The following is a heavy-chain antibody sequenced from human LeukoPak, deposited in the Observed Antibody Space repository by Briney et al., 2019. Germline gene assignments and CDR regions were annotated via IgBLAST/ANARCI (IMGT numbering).Heavy chain of an antibody. Sequence: GGSLRLSCAASGFIFSSYAMSWVRQAPGKGLEWVAVIWYDGSNKYYADSVKGRFTISRDNSKNTLYLQMNSLRAEDTAVYYCARGTKWLLPSPIDYWGQGTLVTVSS. CDR2: IWYDGSNK. V-gene: IGHV3-33*08. D-gene: IGHD3-22*01. CDR1: GFIFSSYA. CDR3: ARGTKWLLPSPIDY. J-gene: IGHJ4*02.